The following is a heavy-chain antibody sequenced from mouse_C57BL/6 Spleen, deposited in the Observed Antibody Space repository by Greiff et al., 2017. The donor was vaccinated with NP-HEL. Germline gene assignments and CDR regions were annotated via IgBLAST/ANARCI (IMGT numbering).Heavy chain of an antibody. J-gene: IGHJ3*01. D-gene: IGHD2-4*01. CDR1: GFTFSSYA. CDR2: ISSGGYYI. Sequence: EVNLVESGEGLVKPGGSLKLSCAASGFTFSSYAMSWVRQTPEKRLEWVAYISSGGYYIYYADTVKGRFTISRDNARNTLYLQMSSLKSEDTAMYYCTRDGATMITRAWFAYWGQGTLVTVSA. V-gene: IGHV5-9-1*02. CDR3: TRDGATMITRAWFAY.